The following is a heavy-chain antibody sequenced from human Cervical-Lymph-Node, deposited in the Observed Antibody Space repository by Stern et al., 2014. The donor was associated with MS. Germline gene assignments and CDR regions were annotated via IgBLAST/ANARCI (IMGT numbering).Heavy chain of an antibody. J-gene: IGHJ4*02. CDR1: GYTFSNFD. Sequence: QDQLVQSGAEVMQPGASVRVSCRTSGYTFSNFDINWVRQAPGQGLEWMGWMNPHSGNTGYAQRFQGRVTMTRDNSISTAYMELSGLTSEDTAIYYCAREPMGAANYFDYWGQGILVTVSS. D-gene: IGHD1-26*01. V-gene: IGHV1-8*01. CDR2: MNPHSGNT. CDR3: AREPMGAANYFDY.